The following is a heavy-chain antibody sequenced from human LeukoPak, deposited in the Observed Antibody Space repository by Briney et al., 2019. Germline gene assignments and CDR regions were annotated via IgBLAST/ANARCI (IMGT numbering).Heavy chain of an antibody. V-gene: IGHV4-34*01. CDR2: INHSGST. Sequence: SETLSLTCTVYGGSFSGYYWSWIRQPPGKGLEWIGEINHSGSTNYNPSLKSRVTISVDTSKNQFSLKLSSVTAADTAVYYCARYYCSGGSCLGTNWFDPWGQGTLVTVSS. J-gene: IGHJ5*02. CDR1: GGSFSGYY. CDR3: ARYYCSGGSCLGTNWFDP. D-gene: IGHD2-15*01.